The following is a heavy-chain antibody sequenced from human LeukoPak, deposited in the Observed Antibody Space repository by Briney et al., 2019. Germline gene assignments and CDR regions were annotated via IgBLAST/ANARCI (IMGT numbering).Heavy chain of an antibody. J-gene: IGHJ4*02. V-gene: IGHV3-11*04. CDR2: ISSSGSTI. CDR3: AKDVRSDYFDY. CDR1: GFTFSDYY. Sequence: GGSLRLSCAASGFTFSDYYMSWIRQAPGKGLEWVSYISSSGSTIYYADSVKGRFTISRDNAKNSLYLQMDSLRAEDTAVYYCAKDVRSDYFDYWGQGTLVTVSS.